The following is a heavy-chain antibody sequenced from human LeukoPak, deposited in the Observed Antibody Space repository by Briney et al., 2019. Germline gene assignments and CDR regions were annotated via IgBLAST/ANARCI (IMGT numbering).Heavy chain of an antibody. J-gene: IGHJ6*02. CDR2: IWYDGSNK. Sequence: QSGGSLRLSCAASGFTFSSYGMHWVRQAPGKGLEGVAVIWYDGSNKYYADSVKGRFTISRDNSKNTLYLQMNSLRAEDTAVYYCARDLSYDFWTPYYHYGMDVWGQGTTVTVSS. CDR1: GFTFSSYG. D-gene: IGHD3-3*01. CDR3: ARDLSYDFWTPYYHYGMDV. V-gene: IGHV3-33*01.